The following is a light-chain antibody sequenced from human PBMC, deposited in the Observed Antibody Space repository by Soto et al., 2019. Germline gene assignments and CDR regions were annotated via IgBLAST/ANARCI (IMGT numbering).Light chain of an antibody. CDR3: QQYNSYSLT. CDR1: QSISSW. V-gene: IGKV1-5*03. J-gene: IGKJ4*01. Sequence: DIQMPQSPSTLSASVGDRVTITCRASQSISSWLAWYQQKPGKAPKLLIYKASSLESGVPSRFSGSGSGTEFTLTISSLQPDDFATYYCQQYNSYSLTFGGVTMVEIK. CDR2: KAS.